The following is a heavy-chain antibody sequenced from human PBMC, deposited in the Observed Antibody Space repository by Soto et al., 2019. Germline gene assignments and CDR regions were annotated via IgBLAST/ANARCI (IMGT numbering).Heavy chain of an antibody. J-gene: IGHJ4*02. CDR1: GFTFSSYA. D-gene: IGHD3-22*01. CDR2: ISYYGSDK. Sequence: QVQLVESGGGVVQPGRSLRLSCAASGFTFSSYAMHWVRQAPGKGLEWVALISYYGSDKDYADSVKGRFTISRDNSRNTLFLQMNSLRAEDTAVYYCARDYYKYYDSSGYYRSPAYWGQGTLVTVSS. V-gene: IGHV3-30-3*01. CDR3: ARDYYKYYDSSGYYRSPAY.